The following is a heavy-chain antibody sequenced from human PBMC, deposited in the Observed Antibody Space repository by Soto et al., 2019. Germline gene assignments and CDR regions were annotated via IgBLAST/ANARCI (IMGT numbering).Heavy chain of an antibody. J-gene: IGHJ4*02. CDR3: TRGSGSYWVY. Sequence: GGSLRLSCTASGFTFGDYAMSWVRQAPGKGLEWVGFIRSKAYGGTTEYAASVKGRVTISRDDSKSIAYLQMNSLKTEDTAVYYCTRGSGSYWVYWGQGTLVTVSS. CDR2: IRSKAYGGTT. CDR1: GFTFGDYA. D-gene: IGHD1-26*01. V-gene: IGHV3-49*04.